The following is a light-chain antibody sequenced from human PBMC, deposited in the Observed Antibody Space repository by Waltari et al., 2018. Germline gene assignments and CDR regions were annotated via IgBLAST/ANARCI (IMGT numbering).Light chain of an antibody. Sequence: EIVLTQSPGPLSLSPGDRATLSCRASQSVSRTLAWYQQKPGQAPSLLTYAASTRATGIPDRFSGSGSGTDFRLTISRLEPEDFAVYYCQHYVRLPVTFGQGTKVEIK. CDR2: AAS. CDR3: QHYVRLPVT. J-gene: IGKJ1*01. V-gene: IGKV3-20*01. CDR1: QSVSRT.